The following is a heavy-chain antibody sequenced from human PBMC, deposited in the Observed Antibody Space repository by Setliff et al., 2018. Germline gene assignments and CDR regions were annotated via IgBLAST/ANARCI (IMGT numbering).Heavy chain of an antibody. Sequence: PGGSLRLSCVVSGFTFSSYAMSWVRQAPGKGLEWVSTITGSAARTNYADSVKGRFTISRDNSKNTLYLQMNSLRAEDTAVYYCARDVQGGGYPDYWGQGTLVTVSS. CDR3: ARDVQGGGYPDY. CDR1: GFTFSSYA. J-gene: IGHJ4*02. D-gene: IGHD3-22*01. CDR2: ITGSAART. V-gene: IGHV3-23*01.